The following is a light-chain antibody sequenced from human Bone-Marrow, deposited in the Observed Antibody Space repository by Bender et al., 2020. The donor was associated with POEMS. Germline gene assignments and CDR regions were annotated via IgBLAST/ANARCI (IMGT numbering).Light chain of an antibody. V-gene: IGLV2-14*01. J-gene: IGLJ3*02. Sequence: QSALTQPASVSGSPGHSINISCTGGSSDVGSTRYVSWYQHHPGKAPKLILSEVTNRPSGVSDRFAGSKSDNAASLTVSGLQAEDEADYCCSSYTGANNLLFGGGTKLTVL. CDR1: SSDVGSTRY. CDR3: SSYTGANNLL. CDR2: EVT.